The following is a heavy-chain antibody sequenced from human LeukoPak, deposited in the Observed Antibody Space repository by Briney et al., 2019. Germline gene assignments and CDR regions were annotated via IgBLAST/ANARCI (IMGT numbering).Heavy chain of an antibody. Sequence: SETLSLTCAVSGGSFSGYYWSWIRQPPGKGLEWIGEINHSGSTNYNPSLKSRVTTSVDTSKNQFSLKLSSVTAADTAVYYCASSGGGPNLVAARPYYYYYYYMDVWGKGTTVTVSS. V-gene: IGHV4-34*01. CDR1: GGSFSGYY. D-gene: IGHD6-6*01. CDR2: INHSGST. J-gene: IGHJ6*03. CDR3: ASSGGGPNLVAARPYYYYYYYMDV.